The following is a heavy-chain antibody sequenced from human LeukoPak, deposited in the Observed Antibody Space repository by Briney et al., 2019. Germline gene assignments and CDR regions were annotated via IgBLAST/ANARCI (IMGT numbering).Heavy chain of an antibody. J-gene: IGHJ5*02. D-gene: IGHD2-15*01. CDR3: ARRKGYCSGGSCYNWFDP. V-gene: IGHV4-39*01. Sequence: PSETLSLTCAVSGVSISSSSYYWGWIRQPPGKGLECIGSIYYSGSTYYNPSLKSRVTISVDTSKNQFSLKLSSVTAADTAVYYCARRKGYCSGGSCYNWFDPWGQGTLVTVSS. CDR2: IYYSGST. CDR1: GVSISSSSYY.